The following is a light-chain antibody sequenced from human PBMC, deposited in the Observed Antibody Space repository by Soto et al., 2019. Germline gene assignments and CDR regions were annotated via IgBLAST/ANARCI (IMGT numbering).Light chain of an antibody. V-gene: IGKV3-15*01. CDR1: QSVSSN. CDR3: QQYNDWPKWT. CDR2: GAS. Sequence: EIVMTQSPATLSVSPGERATLSCRASQSVSSNLAWYQQKRGQAPRLLIYGASTRATGIPGSFSGSGSGTEFTLTISSLQSEDFAVYYCQQYNDWPKWTFAQGTNADIK. J-gene: IGKJ1*01.